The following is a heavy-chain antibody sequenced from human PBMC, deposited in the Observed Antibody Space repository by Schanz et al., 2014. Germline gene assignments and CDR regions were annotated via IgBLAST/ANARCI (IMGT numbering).Heavy chain of an antibody. CDR1: GGTFSSST. J-gene: IGHJ3*02. D-gene: IGHD6-19*01. CDR2: IIPILDKT. CDR3: ARGVGDERWLDLNEAFDI. V-gene: IGHV1-69*08. Sequence: QVQLVQSGAEVKKPGSSVKVSCKASGGTFSSSTLTWVRQAPGQGLEWMGRIIPILDKTNYAQKFQGRVTMTADKSTSTVYMEVSGLRSEDTAVYYCARGVGDERWLDLNEAFDIWGQGTMVTVSS.